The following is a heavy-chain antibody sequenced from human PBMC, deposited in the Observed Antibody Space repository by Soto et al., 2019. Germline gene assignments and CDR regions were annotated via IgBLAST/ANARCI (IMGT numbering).Heavy chain of an antibody. CDR1: GYTFTSYG. V-gene: IGHV1-24*01. CDR2: FDPEDGET. J-gene: IGHJ5*02. D-gene: IGHD6-19*01. CDR3: ATKRGIAVAGTWWFDP. Sequence: GASVKVSCKASGYTFTSYGISWVRQAPGQGLEWMGGFDPEDGETIYAQKFQGRVTMTEYTSTDTAYMELSSLRSEDTAVYYCATKRGIAVAGTWWFDPWGQGTLVTVSS.